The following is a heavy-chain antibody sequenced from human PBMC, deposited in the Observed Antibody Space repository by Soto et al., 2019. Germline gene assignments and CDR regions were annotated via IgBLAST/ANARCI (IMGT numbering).Heavy chain of an antibody. D-gene: IGHD3-22*01. Sequence: TGGSLRLSCAASGFTFSSYSMNWVRQAPGKGLEWVSSISSSSSYIYYADSVKGRFTISRDNAKNSLYLQMNSLRAEDTAVYFCARAGPYYDSSGYSALAFDIWGQGTMVTVSS. CDR2: ISSSSSYI. CDR3: ARAGPYYDSSGYSALAFDI. V-gene: IGHV3-21*01. CDR1: GFTFSSYS. J-gene: IGHJ3*02.